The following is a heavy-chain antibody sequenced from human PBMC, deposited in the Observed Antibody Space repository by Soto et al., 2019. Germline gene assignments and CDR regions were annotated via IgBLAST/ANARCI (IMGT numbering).Heavy chain of an antibody. J-gene: IGHJ5*02. V-gene: IGHV1-69*01. Sequence: QLKLVQSGAEVKKPGPSVKVSCKASVGTFSSYASSWVRQAPGQGLEWMGGIIPIYGTANYAQKFQGRVTITADESTSTGYMELSSVRSEDTAVYYCAGGYCSGGSCNNGFDPWGQGTLVTVSS. CDR1: VGTFSSYA. CDR2: IIPIYGTA. CDR3: AGGYCSGGSCNNGFDP. D-gene: IGHD2-15*01.